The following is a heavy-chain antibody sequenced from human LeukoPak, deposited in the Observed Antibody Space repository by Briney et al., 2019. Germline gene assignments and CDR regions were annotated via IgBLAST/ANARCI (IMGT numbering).Heavy chain of an antibody. V-gene: IGHV3-33*06. J-gene: IGHJ4*02. D-gene: IGHD7-27*01. CDR3: TKLQLGDY. CDR1: GFPFNVYG. CDR2: VWYDGTNK. Sequence: GGSLRLSCAASGFPFNVYGMHWVRQAPGKGLEWVALVWYDGTNKYYADSVKGRFTISRDNSKNTLYLQMNSLRADDTAVYYCTKLQLGDYWGQGTLVTVSS.